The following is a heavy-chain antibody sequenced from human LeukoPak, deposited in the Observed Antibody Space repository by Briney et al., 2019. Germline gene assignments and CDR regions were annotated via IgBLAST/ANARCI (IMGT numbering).Heavy chain of an antibody. D-gene: IGHD3-22*01. CDR2: INHSRST. Sequence: SETLSLTCAVYGGSFSGYYWSWIRQPPGKGLEWIGEINHSRSTNYNPSLKSRVTISVDTSKNQFSLKLSSVTAADTAVYYCARDRYYYDSSEVSTENAFDIWGQGTMVTVSS. CDR3: ARDRYYYDSSEVSTENAFDI. CDR1: GGSFSGYY. V-gene: IGHV4-34*01. J-gene: IGHJ3*02.